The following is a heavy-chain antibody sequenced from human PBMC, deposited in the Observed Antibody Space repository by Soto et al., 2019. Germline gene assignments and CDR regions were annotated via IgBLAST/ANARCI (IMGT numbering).Heavy chain of an antibody. J-gene: IGHJ5*02. CDR2: ITTNGLNT. CDR1: GFVFSSYA. CDR3: VKDGTMMPTPGMS. V-gene: IGHV3-23*01. D-gene: IGHD3-22*01. Sequence: EVHLLESGGGLVQPGESLRLSCAASGFVFSSYAMSWVRQAPGKGLERVSTITTNGLNTYYSDSVTGRFVISRDNSKNTLFLQMDSLRAEDTAIYYCVKDGTMMPTPGMSWGQGTLVTVPS.